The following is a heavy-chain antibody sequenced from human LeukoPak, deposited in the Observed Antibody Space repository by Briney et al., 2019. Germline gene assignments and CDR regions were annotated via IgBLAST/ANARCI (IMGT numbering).Heavy chain of an antibody. Sequence: SETLSLTCTVSGGSISTSTYYWGWIRQPPGEGLEWIGSIYYSGSTYYNPSLKSRVTISVDRSKNQFSLKLSSVTAADTAVYYCASPIVGPRGGGYWGQGTLVTVSS. CDR3: ASPIVGPRGGGY. V-gene: IGHV4-39*07. CDR1: GGSISTSTYY. CDR2: IYYSGST. D-gene: IGHD1-26*01. J-gene: IGHJ4*02.